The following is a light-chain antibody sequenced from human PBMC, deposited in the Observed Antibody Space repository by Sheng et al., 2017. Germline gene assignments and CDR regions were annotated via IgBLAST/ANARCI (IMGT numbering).Light chain of an antibody. Sequence: QSALTQPVSVSGSPGQSITISCTETSGHVETYNLVSWYQQHPGEVPKLIIYEGYKRPSGVSFRFSGSKSGNTASLTISGLQADDDADYYCCSSARGITVFGTGTKVTVL. J-gene: IGLJ1*01. V-gene: IGLV2-23*03. CDR3: CSSARGITV. CDR1: SGHVETYNL. CDR2: EGY.